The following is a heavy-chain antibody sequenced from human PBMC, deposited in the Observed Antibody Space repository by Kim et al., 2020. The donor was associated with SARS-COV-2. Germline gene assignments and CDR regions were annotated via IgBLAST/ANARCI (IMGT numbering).Heavy chain of an antibody. V-gene: IGHV3-66*01. CDR2: IYSGGTT. J-gene: IGHJ4*02. Sequence: GGSLRLSCAASGFTVSNSYMGWVRQSPGKGLEWVSVIYSGGTTNYADSVKGRFTISRDNSKNTLYLQMNSLRAEDTAVYYCVRDLQPLYCGQGTLVTVSS. CDR1: GFTVSNSY. CDR3: VRDLQPLY.